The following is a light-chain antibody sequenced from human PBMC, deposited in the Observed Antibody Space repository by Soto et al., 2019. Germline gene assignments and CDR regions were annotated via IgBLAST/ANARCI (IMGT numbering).Light chain of an antibody. V-gene: IGLV1-40*01. CDR3: QSYDSSLNAVV. Sequence: QSVLTQPPSVSGAPGQRVTISCTELSSNIGAGYDVNWYQQVPGTAPKLLIYGNKNRPSGVPDRFSGSRSGTSGSLAITGLQTEDEADYFCQSYDSSLNAVVFGGGTKLTVL. CDR2: GNK. CDR1: SSNIGAGYD. J-gene: IGLJ3*02.